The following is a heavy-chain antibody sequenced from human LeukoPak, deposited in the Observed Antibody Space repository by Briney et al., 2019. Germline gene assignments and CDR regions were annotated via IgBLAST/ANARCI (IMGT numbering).Heavy chain of an antibody. CDR3: ARDPYYSDSSGYYP. CDR1: GYTFISYG. D-gene: IGHD3-22*01. Sequence: GASVKVSCKASGYTFISYGISWVRQAPGQGLEWMGWISDYNGNTNYAQKLQGRVLITTDTPTNTVYMELRSLRSDDTAVYYCARDPYYSDSSGYYPWGQGTLVTVSS. CDR2: ISDYNGNT. J-gene: IGHJ5*02. V-gene: IGHV1-18*01.